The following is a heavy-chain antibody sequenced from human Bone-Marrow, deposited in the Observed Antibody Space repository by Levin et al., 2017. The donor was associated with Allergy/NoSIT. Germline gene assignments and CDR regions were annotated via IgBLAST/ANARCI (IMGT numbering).Heavy chain of an antibody. Sequence: SETLSLTCTVSGGSISSYYWSWIRQPPGKGLEWIGYIYYSGSTNYNPALKSRVTISVDTSKNQFSLTLSSVTAADTAVCYCASSNRNDAFDIWGQGTMVTVSS. D-gene: IGHD1-14*01. CDR3: ASSNRNDAFDI. CDR2: IYYSGST. J-gene: IGHJ3*02. V-gene: IGHV4-59*01. CDR1: GGSISSYY.